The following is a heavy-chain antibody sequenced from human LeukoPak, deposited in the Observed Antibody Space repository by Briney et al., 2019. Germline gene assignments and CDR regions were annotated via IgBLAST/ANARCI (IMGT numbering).Heavy chain of an antibody. D-gene: IGHD5-18*01. CDR3: TRDVRRGYSYGIDY. J-gene: IGHJ4*02. Sequence: GGSLRLSCTASGFTFGDYAMSWVRQAPGKGLEWVSFIRNKAYGGSTEYAASVTGRFTISRDDSKTIAYLQMNSLKTEDTAVYYCTRDVRRGYSYGIDYWGQGTLVTVSS. V-gene: IGHV3-49*04. CDR1: GFTFGDYA. CDR2: IRNKAYGGST.